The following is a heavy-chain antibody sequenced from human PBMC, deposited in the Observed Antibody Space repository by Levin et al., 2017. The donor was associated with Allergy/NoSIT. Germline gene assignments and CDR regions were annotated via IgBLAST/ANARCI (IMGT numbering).Heavy chain of an antibody. D-gene: IGHD2-15*01. V-gene: IGHV1-2*02. CDR3: ARASFYCAGATCYPD. CDR2: ISANTGGT. CDR1: GDSFTDYY. J-gene: IGHJ4*02. Sequence: GESLKISCKASGDSFTDYYMHWLRQAPGQGLEWMGWISANTGGTYYAQKFQGRVTMTRDTAINTAYMELSDLRSDDTAVFYCARASFYCAGATCYPDWGQGTLVTVSS.